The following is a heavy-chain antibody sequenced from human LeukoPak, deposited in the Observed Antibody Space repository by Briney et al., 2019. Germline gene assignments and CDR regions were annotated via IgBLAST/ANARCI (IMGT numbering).Heavy chain of an antibody. V-gene: IGHV4-4*09. CDR3: ARLTRLSTSPDRYYLDY. Sequence: SETLSLTCTVSGDSISSYYWSWIRQPPGKGLEGIGYIYSSGGTTYIPSLKGRVTISIDTSKNQFSLKLSSVTAADSAVYYCARLTRLSTSPDRYYLDYWGQGTLVTVSS. CDR2: IYSSGGT. D-gene: IGHD6-6*01. CDR1: GDSISSYY. J-gene: IGHJ4*02.